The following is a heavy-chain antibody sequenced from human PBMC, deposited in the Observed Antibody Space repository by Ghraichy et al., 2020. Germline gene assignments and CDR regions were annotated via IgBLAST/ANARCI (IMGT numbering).Heavy chain of an antibody. CDR3: ALGGGGVCHSCWFDP. Sequence: GGSLRLSCADSGFNFKSHVMHWVRQAPGKGLEWLALISHESTYKYYSESIEGRFTISRDNSENTLYLQMDSLTLEDTAVYYCALGGGGVCHSCWFDPWGPGSRVTVSS. CDR2: ISHESTYK. CDR1: GFNFKSHV. J-gene: IGHJ5*02. V-gene: IGHV3-30*04. D-gene: IGHD2-21*02.